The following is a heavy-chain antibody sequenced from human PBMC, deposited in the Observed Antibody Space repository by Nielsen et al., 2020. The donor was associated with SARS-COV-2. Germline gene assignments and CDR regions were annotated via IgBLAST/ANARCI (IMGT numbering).Heavy chain of an antibody. Sequence: WVRQAPGQGLEWMGGIIPIFGTANYAQKFQGRVTITADESTSTAYMELSSLRSEDTAVYYCAREELDIGGGSGPYYYGMDVWGQGTTVTVSS. CDR3: AREELDIGGGSGPYYYGMDV. V-gene: IGHV1-69*01. J-gene: IGHJ6*02. D-gene: IGHD2-15*01. CDR2: IIPIFGTA.